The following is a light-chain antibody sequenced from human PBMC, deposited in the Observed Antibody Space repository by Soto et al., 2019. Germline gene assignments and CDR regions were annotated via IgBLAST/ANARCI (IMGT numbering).Light chain of an antibody. V-gene: IGLV2-14*01. CDR1: SSDVGRYNY. J-gene: IGLJ3*02. CDR3: SSYTSSSTRV. CDR2: DVS. Sequence: QSALTQPASVSGSHGQSISISCTGTSSDVGRYNYVSWYQQHPGKAPKLMIYDVSNRPSGISDRFSGSKSGNTASLTISGLQAEDEADYYCSSYTSSSTRVFGGGTKLTVL.